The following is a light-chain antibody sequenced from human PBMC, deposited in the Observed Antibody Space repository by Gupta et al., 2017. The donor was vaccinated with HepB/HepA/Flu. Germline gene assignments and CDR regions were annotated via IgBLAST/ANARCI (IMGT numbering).Light chain of an antibody. Sequence: ENLLTQSPGTLSLSPGESATLSCRASQNLKTKYIAWYQQKPGQSPRLLIYAVSSRATGFSDRFRGSGAGADFTLTIGRLEPEDSAIYYCQQYESSPLTFGQGTRLEIK. V-gene: IGKV3-20*01. CDR3: QQYESSPLT. J-gene: IGKJ5*01. CDR1: QNLKTKY. CDR2: AVS.